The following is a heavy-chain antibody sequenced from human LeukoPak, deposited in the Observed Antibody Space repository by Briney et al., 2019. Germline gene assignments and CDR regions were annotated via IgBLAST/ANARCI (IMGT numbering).Heavy chain of an antibody. J-gene: IGHJ4*02. CDR1: GGSISSYY. CDR3: ASGLRYFGLIDY. D-gene: IGHD3-9*01. Sequence: PSETLSLTCTVSGGSISSYYWSWIRQPPGKGLEWIGYIYYSGGTNYNPSLKSRVTISVDTSKNQFSLKLSSVTAADTAVYYCASGLRYFGLIDYWGQGTLVTVSS. V-gene: IGHV4-59*01. CDR2: IYYSGGT.